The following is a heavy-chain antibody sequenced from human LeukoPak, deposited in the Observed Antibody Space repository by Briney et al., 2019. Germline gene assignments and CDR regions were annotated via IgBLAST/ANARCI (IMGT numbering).Heavy chain of an antibody. CDR1: GFTFSNYC. J-gene: IGHJ4*02. D-gene: IGHD2-2*01. CDR2: IKQDGSEK. CDR3: ARLKLLWSNYFDY. V-gene: IGHV3-7*01. Sequence: GGSLRLSCAASGFTFSNYCMSWVRQAPGKGLEWVANIKQDGSEKYYVDSVKGRFTISRDNAKNSLYLQMNSLRAEDTAVYYCARLKLLWSNYFDYWGQGTLVTVSS.